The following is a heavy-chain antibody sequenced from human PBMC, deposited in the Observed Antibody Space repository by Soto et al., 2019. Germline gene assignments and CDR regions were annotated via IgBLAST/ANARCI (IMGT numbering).Heavy chain of an antibody. CDR1: GFTFSGYG. V-gene: IGHV3-23*01. Sequence: GGSLRLSGAASGFTFSGYGMSWVRQAPGKGLEWVSDISGSGGSTYYAASVKGRFTISRDNSENTLYLQMNSLRAEDSAVYYCAKKGWELPLAMDVWGQGTTVTVSS. CDR2: ISGSGGST. J-gene: IGHJ6*02. CDR3: AKKGWELPLAMDV. D-gene: IGHD1-26*01.